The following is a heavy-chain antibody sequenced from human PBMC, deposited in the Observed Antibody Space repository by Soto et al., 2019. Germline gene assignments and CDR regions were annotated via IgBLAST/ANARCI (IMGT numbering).Heavy chain of an antibody. Sequence: QVQLVQSGAEVKKPGASVKVSCKVSGYTLTELSMHWVRQAPGKGREWMGGFDPEDGETNYAQKFQGRVTLTEDTSTDTAYMELSSLRSEYAAVSYCATGGIPGTGEYYYYCMDGWGQGTTVTVSS. J-gene: IGHJ6*02. D-gene: IGHD3-16*01. CDR1: GYTLTELS. CDR3: ATGGIPGTGEYYYYCMDG. CDR2: FDPEDGET. V-gene: IGHV1-24*01.